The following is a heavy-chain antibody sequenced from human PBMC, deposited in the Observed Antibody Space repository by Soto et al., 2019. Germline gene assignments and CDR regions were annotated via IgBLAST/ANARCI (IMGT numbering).Heavy chain of an antibody. D-gene: IGHD6-19*01. Sequence: EVQLLESGGGLVQPGGSLRLSCAASGFTFSSYAMSWVRQAPGKGLEWVSVISGSGDSTYYADSVKGRFTISRDNSKNTLYLQMNSLRAEDTGVYYCARRTSVWYLDYWGQGTLVTVSS. CDR1: GFTFSSYA. CDR2: ISGSGDST. J-gene: IGHJ4*02. V-gene: IGHV3-23*01. CDR3: ARRTSVWYLDY.